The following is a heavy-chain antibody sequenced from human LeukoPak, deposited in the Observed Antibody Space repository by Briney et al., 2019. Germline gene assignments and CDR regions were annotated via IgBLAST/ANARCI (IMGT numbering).Heavy chain of an antibody. CDR3: ARATWYYYDSSVDDAFDI. V-gene: IGHV4-61*02. Sequence: SETLSLTCSVSGGSISSGSYYWSWIRQPAGKGLEWIGRIYTSGSTNYNPSLKSRVTISVDTSKNQFSLKLSSVTAADTAVYYCARATWYYYDSSVDDAFDIWGQGTMVTVSS. CDR1: GGSISSGSYY. D-gene: IGHD3-22*01. J-gene: IGHJ3*02. CDR2: IYTSGST.